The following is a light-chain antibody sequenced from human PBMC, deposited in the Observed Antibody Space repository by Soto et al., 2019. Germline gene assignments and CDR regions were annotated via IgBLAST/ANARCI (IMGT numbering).Light chain of an antibody. CDR3: CSYAGSGLGV. Sequence: QSALTQPASVSGSPGQSITNSCAGTSSDVGSYDLVSWYQQHPGKAPKLMIYEVSKRPSGVSNRFSGSKSGNTAFLTISGLQAEDEADYYCCSYAGSGLGVFGGGTKVTVL. V-gene: IGLV2-23*02. CDR1: SSDVGSYDL. J-gene: IGLJ2*01. CDR2: EVS.